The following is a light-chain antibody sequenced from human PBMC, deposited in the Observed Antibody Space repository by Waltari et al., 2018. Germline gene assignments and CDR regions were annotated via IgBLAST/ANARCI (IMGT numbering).Light chain of an antibody. J-gene: IGKJ2*03. CDR3: MQSTKDPYS. V-gene: IGKV2D-29*02. CDR2: KVT. CDR1: QSLLHSNGNTY. Sequence: DIVMTQTPLSLPVTPGEPASISCRSSQSLLHSNGNTYLHWYLQKPGQSPRLLIYKVTDRESGVPDRFSGSGSGTDLKLKISRVEPEDVGVYYCMQSTKDPYSFGEGTKVEIK.